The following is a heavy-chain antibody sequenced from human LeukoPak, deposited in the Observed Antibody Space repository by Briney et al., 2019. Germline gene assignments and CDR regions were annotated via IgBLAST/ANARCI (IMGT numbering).Heavy chain of an antibody. CDR2: ISSSSSYI. V-gene: IGHV3-21*01. J-gene: IGHJ5*02. CDR3: ARDRGLELRLFDP. CDR1: GITFSNYG. D-gene: IGHD1-7*01. Sequence: GGSLRLSCAASGITFSNYGMSWVRQAPGKGLEWVSSISSSSSYIYYADSVKGRFTISRDNAKNSLYLQMNSLRAEDTAVYYCARDRGLELRLFDPWGQGTLVTVSS.